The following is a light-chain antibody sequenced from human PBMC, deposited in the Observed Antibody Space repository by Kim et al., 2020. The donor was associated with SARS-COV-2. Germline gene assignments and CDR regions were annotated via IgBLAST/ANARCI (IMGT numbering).Light chain of an antibody. Sequence: TVTIPCTRSSGPIASDYVQWYLQRPGSAPITVIYDDNQRPSGVPDRFSGSIDSSSNSASLTISGLKTEDEGEYFCQSYDSSNHWVFGGGTKLTVL. J-gene: IGLJ3*02. CDR1: SGPIASDY. CDR2: DDN. V-gene: IGLV6-57*03. CDR3: QSYDSSNHWV.